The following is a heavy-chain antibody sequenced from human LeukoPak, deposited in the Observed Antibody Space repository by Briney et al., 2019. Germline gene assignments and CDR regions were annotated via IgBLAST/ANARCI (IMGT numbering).Heavy chain of an antibody. CDR2: IYSGGST. Sequence: GGSLRLSCAASGFTVSSNYMSWVRQAPGKGLEWVSVIYSGGSTYYADSVKGRFTISRDNSKNTLHLQMNTLRAEDTAVYYCASRIATAGSVDYWGQGTLVTVSS. D-gene: IGHD6-13*01. CDR3: ASRIATAGSVDY. V-gene: IGHV3-53*01. CDR1: GFTVSSNY. J-gene: IGHJ4*02.